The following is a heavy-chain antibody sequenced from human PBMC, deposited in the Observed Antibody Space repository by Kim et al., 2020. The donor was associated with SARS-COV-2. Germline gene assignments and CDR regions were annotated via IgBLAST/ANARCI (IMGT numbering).Heavy chain of an antibody. CDR3: ARERFKGRELLLIGDYYYGMDV. CDR1: GGTFSSYA. V-gene: IGHV1-69*13. Sequence: SVKVSCKASGGTFSSYAISWVRQAPGQGLEWMGGIIPIFGTANYAQKFQGRVTITADESTSTAYMELSSLRSEDTAVYYCARERFKGRELLLIGDYYYGMDVWGQGTTVTVSS. J-gene: IGHJ6*02. D-gene: IGHD3-3*01. CDR2: IIPIFGTA.